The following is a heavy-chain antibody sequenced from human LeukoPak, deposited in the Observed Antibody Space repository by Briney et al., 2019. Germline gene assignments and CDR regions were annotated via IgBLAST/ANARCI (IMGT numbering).Heavy chain of an antibody. CDR3: AREASGWGSYNY. V-gene: IGHV1-46*01. Sequence: ASVKVSFKASGYTFTSYYMHWVRQAPGQGLEWMGIIDPSGGSTSYAQKFQGRVTMTRDTSTSTVYMDLSSLRSEDTAVYYCAREASGWGSYNYWGQGTLVTVSS. CDR1: GYTFTSYY. J-gene: IGHJ4*02. D-gene: IGHD3-16*01. CDR2: IDPSGGST.